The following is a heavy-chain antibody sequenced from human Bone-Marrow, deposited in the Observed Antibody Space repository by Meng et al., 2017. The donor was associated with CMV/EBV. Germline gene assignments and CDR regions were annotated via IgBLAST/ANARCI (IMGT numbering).Heavy chain of an antibody. CDR3: ARDQKALFDP. Sequence: ASVKVSCKASGYTFTSYYMHWVRQAPGQGLEWMGIINPSGGSTGYAQKFKGRVTMTRDTSTSTAYMELSSLRSEDTAVYYCARDQKALFDPWDQGTLDTVSS. CDR2: INPSGGST. J-gene: IGHJ5*02. CDR1: GYTFTSYY. V-gene: IGHV1-46*01.